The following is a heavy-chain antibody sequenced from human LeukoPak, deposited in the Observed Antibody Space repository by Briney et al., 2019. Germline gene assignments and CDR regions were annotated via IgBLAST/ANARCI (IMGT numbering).Heavy chain of an antibody. J-gene: IGHJ4*02. Sequence: SVKVSCTASGGTFSSYAISWVRQAPGQGLEWMGGIIPIFGTANYAQKFQGRVTITADESTSTAYMELSSLRSEDTAVYYCASMYSSGWSDFDYWGQGTLVTVSS. CDR2: IIPIFGTA. CDR1: GGTFSSYA. CDR3: ASMYSSGWSDFDY. V-gene: IGHV1-69*13. D-gene: IGHD6-19*01.